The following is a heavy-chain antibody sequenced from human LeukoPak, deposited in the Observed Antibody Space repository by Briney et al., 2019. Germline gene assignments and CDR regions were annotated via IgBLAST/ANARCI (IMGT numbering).Heavy chain of an antibody. D-gene: IGHD5-18*01. V-gene: IGHV3-30*03. CDR3: AIDGGSGYSYGHNY. CDR1: GFTFSSYG. CDR2: ISYDGSNK. Sequence: GGSLRLSCAASGFTFSSYGMHWVRQAPGKGLEWVAVISYDGSNKYYADSVKGRFTISRDNSKNTLYLQMNSLRAEDTAVYYCAIDGGSGYSYGHNYWGQGTLVTVSS. J-gene: IGHJ4*02.